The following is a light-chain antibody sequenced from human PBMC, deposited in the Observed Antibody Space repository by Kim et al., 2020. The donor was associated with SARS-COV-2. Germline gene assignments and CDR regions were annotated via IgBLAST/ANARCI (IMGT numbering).Light chain of an antibody. CDR1: DMGSNR. V-gene: IGLV3-21*04. J-gene: IGLJ3*02. CDR2: YDS. CDR3: QVWDSPTDHWV. Sequence: APGETAESKCGGGDMGSNRVHWYQQKAGQAPVVVIYYDSDRPSGIPERLSGANSGNAATLTIRRVEAGDEADYYCQVWDSPTDHWVFGGGTQLTV.